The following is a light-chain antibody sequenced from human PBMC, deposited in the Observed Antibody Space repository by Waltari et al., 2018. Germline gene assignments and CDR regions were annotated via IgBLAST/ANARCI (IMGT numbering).Light chain of an antibody. CDR2: GAS. J-gene: IGKJ1*01. CDR3: QNHERLPAT. V-gene: IGKV3-20*01. CDR1: QNIGRY. Sequence: EIVLTQSPGTLSLSPGERATLSCRASQNIGRYLDWYQQKPGQAPRLLLYGASRMATGIPDRFSGSGAGTDFSLTISRLEPEDFAIYGCQNHERLPATFGQGTKVEIK.